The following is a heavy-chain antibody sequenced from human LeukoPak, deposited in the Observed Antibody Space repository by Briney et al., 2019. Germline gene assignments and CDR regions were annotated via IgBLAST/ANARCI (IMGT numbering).Heavy chain of an antibody. CDR1: GGTFSSYA. CDR2: ISGSGGST. D-gene: IGHD3-9*01. V-gene: IGHV3-23*01. J-gene: IGHJ4*02. CDR3: AKDLTGYASPTFDY. Sequence: ASVKVSCKASGGTFSSYAMSWVRQAPGKGLEWVSAISGSGGSTYYADSVKGRFTISRDNSKNTLYLQMNSLRAEDTAVYYCAKDLTGYASPTFDYWGQGTLVTVSS.